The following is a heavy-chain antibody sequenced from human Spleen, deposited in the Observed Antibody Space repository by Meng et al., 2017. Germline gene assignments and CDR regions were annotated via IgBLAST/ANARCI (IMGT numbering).Heavy chain of an antibody. V-gene: IGHV3-15*01. CDR3: TTVTYYYDSTAPDD. D-gene: IGHD3-22*01. CDR1: GFTFSSYE. J-gene: IGHJ4*02. CDR2: IKSITDGGTT. Sequence: GESLKISCAASGFTFSSYEMNWVRQAPGKGLEWVSRIKSITDGGTTDYAAPVKGRFTISRHDSKNTLYLQMNSLKTEDTAIYYCTTVTYYYDSTAPDDWGQGTLVTVSS.